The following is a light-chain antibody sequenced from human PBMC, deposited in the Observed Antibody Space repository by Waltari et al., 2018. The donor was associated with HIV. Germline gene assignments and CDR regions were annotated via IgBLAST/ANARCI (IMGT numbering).Light chain of an antibody. Sequence: QSALTQPASVSGSPGQSITISCTGTSSDVGSYKLVSWYQQYPGKVPKLMIYEVSKRPSGVSNRFSGSKSGNTASLTISGLQAEDEADYYCCSYAGSSTPFVFGTATKVTVL. J-gene: IGLJ1*01. CDR3: CSYAGSSTPFV. CDR2: EVS. V-gene: IGLV2-23*02. CDR1: SSDVGSYKL.